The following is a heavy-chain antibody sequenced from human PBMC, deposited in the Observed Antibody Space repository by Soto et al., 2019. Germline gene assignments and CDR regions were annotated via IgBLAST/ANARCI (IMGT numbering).Heavy chain of an antibody. CDR1: GDSISDYFY. D-gene: IGHD2-15*01. V-gene: IGHV4-4*07. J-gene: IGHJ4*02. CDR3: AREVRGGFTGIFDQ. Sequence: SETLSLTCTVSGDSISDYFYWSWIRQPAGKGLEWIGRIYTDGTTKYNPSLKSRVTLSLDKSKNQFSLRLSSVTAADTAVYYFAREVRGGFTGIFDQWGRGSRVTVS. CDR2: IYTDGTT.